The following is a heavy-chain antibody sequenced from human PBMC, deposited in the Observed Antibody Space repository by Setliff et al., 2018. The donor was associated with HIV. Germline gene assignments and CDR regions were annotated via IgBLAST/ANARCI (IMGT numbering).Heavy chain of an antibody. CDR3: ARDPILGGPDFFDY. J-gene: IGHJ4*02. CDR1: GFTFSTFW. V-gene: IGHV3-7*01. Sequence: LRLSCAASGFTFSTFWMGWVRQAPGKGREWVAHIKPDGSSKKYVDSVKGRFTISRDNAKDSLYLQMHSLRAEDTAVYYCARDPILGGPDFFDYWGQGTLVTVSS. CDR2: IKPDGSSK. D-gene: IGHD1-26*01.